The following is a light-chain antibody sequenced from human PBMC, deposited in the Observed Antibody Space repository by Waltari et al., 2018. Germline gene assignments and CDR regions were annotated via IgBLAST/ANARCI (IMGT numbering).Light chain of an antibody. J-gene: IGLJ3*02. V-gene: IGLV2-11*01. CDR1: ARAGGDYNS. Sequence: QSALTQPPSVPCSPAQSVPLSCTGTARAGGDYNSVSWYQQPPGKAPKLVIYDVTKRPSGVPDRFSGSKSGNSASLTVSGLQAEDEADYYCCSYAGTWVFGGGTKLTVL. CDR3: CSYAGTWV. CDR2: DVT.